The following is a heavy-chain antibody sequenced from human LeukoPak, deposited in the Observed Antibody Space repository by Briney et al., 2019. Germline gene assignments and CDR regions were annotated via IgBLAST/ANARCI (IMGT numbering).Heavy chain of an antibody. D-gene: IGHD6-19*01. V-gene: IGHV3-48*03. CDR2: ISSGSAT. CDR1: GFTFSSYE. CDR3: ARPSVAGTYDYYYGMDV. Sequence: GGSLRLSCAASGFTFSSYEMNWVRQAPGKGLEWVSYISSGSATYYADSVKGRFTISRDNAKNSLYLQMNSLRAEDTAVYYCARPSVAGTYDYYYGMDVWGKGTTVTVTS. J-gene: IGHJ6*04.